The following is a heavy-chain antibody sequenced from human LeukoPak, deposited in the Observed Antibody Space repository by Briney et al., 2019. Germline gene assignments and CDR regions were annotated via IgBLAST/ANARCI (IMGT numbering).Heavy chain of an antibody. D-gene: IGHD4-11*01. J-gene: IGHJ4*02. CDR2: IYYSGIT. CDR1: GGSISSSSYY. CDR3: ARHESGLQYDY. Sequence: PSETLSLTCTVSGGSISSSSYYWRWIRQPPGKGLEWIGSIYYSGITYYNPSLKSRVTISVDTSKNQFSLKLSSVTAADTAVYYCARHESGLQYDYWGQGTLVTVSS. V-gene: IGHV4-39*01.